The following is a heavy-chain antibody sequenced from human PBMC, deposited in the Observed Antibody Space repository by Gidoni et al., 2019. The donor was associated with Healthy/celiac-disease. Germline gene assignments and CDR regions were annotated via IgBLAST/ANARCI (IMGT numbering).Heavy chain of an antibody. D-gene: IGHD3-10*01. CDR3: ASWRFTMVRGTARFDP. Sequence: QLQLQESGPGLVKPSETLSLTCTVSGGSISSSSYYWAWIRQPPGKGLEWIGSIYYSGSTCYSPSLKSRDTISVDTSKNQFSLMLSSVTAADTAVYYCASWRFTMVRGTARFDPWGQRTLVTVSS. V-gene: IGHV4-39*07. CDR2: IYYSGST. CDR1: GGSISSSSYY. J-gene: IGHJ5*02.